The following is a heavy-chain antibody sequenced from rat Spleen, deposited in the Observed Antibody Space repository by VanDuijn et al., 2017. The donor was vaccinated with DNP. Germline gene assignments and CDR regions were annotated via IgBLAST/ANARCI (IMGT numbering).Heavy chain of an antibody. D-gene: IGHD1-12*01. CDR1: GFTFSKYG. CDR2: ISTSGEYT. Sequence: EVQLVESGGGLVQPGRSLKLSCAASGFTFSKYGMAWVRQAPTKGLEWVASISTSGEYTHYRDSVKGRFTISRDNAKDTQYLQMERLKSEDTATYYCTRQYYYFNKGGWFAYWGQGTLVTVSS. J-gene: IGHJ3*01. V-gene: IGHV5S13*01. CDR3: TRQYYYFNKGGWFAY.